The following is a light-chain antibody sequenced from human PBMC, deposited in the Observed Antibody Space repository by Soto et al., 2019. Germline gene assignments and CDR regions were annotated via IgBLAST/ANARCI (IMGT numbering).Light chain of an antibody. Sequence: QLVLTQPPSASGTPGQTVTISCSGSSSNIGSNAVSWYQHFPGTAPNVLIYSDDQRPSGVPDRFSGSKSCTSASLAIRGLQAEDEADYFCAAWGDSLNTWVFGGGTKVTVL. CDR3: AAWGDSLNTWV. CDR1: SSNIGSNA. V-gene: IGLV1-44*01. CDR2: SDD. J-gene: IGLJ3*02.